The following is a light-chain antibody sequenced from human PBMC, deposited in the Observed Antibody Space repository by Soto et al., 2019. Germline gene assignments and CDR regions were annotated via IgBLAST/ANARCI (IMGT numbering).Light chain of an antibody. V-gene: IGKV3D-20*02. J-gene: IGKJ5*01. CDR1: QTVTNNY. CDR2: DAS. CDR3: QQRSNWPPIT. Sequence: EFVLTQAPGTLSLSPGERTTLSCRASQTVTNNYLAWYQQKPGQAPTLLIYDASNRATGIPDRFSGGGSGTDFTLTISRLEPEDFAVYYCQQRSNWPPITFGQGRRLEVK.